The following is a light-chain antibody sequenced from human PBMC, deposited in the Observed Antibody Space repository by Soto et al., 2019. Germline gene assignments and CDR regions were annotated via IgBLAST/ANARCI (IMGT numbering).Light chain of an antibody. CDR2: GAS. CDR3: QQYGGSLTWT. Sequence: EVVLTQSPGTLSLSPGERATLSCRASQSVSSSYLAWYQQKPGQAPRLXIYGASSRANGIPDRFSGSGSGTDLTLTISRLEPEDFAVYYCQQYGGSLTWTFGQGTKVDIK. V-gene: IGKV3-20*01. J-gene: IGKJ1*01. CDR1: QSVSSSY.